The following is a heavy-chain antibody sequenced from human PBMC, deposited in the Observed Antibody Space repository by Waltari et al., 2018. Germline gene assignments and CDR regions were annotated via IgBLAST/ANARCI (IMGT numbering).Heavy chain of an antibody. CDR2: IIPIFGTA. V-gene: IGHV1-69*05. CDR1: VGTFSRHA. Sequence: QVQLVQSGAEVKKPGSSVKVSCKASVGTFSRHAIRRVRQAPGQGLEWMGGIIPIFGTANYAQKFQGRVTITTDEATSTSYMELSSLRSEDTAVYYCARVVLSGITQAFDIWGQGTMVTVSS. J-gene: IGHJ3*02. CDR3: ARVVLSGITQAFDI. D-gene: IGHD3-10*01.